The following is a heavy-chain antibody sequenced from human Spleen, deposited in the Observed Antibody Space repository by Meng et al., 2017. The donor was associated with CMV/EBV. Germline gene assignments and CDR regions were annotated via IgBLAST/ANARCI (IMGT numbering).Heavy chain of an antibody. CDR3: ASRDTYSSPDY. V-gene: IGHV3-7*03. CDR1: GFTLSSYW. Sequence: GGSLRLSCAASGFTLSSYWMSWVRQAPGKGLEWVANIKEDGSEKYYVDSVKGRFTISRDNSKNTLFLHMKNLRAEDTAVYYCASRDTYSSPDYWGQGTLVTVSS. J-gene: IGHJ4*02. CDR2: IKEDGSEK. D-gene: IGHD6-19*01.